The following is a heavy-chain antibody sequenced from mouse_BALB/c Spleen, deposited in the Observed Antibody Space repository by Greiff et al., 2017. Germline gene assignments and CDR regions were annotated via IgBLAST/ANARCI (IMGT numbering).Heavy chain of an antibody. V-gene: IGHV14-3*02. CDR3: AFYYGNYLDY. CDR1: GFNFKDTY. Sequence: VQLKESGAELVKPGASVKLSCTASGFNFKDTYMHWVKQRPEQGLEWIGRIDPANGNTKYDPKFQGKATITADTSSNTAYLQLSSLTSEDTAVYYCAFYYGNYLDYWGQGTTLTVSS. J-gene: IGHJ2*01. CDR2: IDPANGNT. D-gene: IGHD2-1*01.